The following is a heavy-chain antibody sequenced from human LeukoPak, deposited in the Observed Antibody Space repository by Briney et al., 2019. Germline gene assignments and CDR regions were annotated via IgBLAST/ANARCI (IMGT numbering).Heavy chain of an antibody. CDR3: ERGRDGYSDY. V-gene: IGHV3-74*01. Sequence: GGSLRLPCAASGFPFSTYYMHWVRQAPGKGLVWVSRIISDGSSTIYADSVKGRFTISRDNAKNTLYLQMNSLRAEDTAVYYCERGRDGYSDYWGQGTPVTVSS. CDR2: IISDGSST. J-gene: IGHJ4*02. CDR1: GFPFSTYY. D-gene: IGHD5-24*01.